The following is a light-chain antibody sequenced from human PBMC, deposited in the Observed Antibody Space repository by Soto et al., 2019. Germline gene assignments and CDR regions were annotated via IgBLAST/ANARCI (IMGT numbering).Light chain of an antibody. Sequence: IVLTQSPATLSLSPGERATLSCRASQSVSSYLAWYQQKPGQAPRLLIYDASNRATGIPTRFSGSGSGTDFTLTISSLEPEDFAVYYCHQRSNSLFTFGPGTKVDIK. J-gene: IGKJ3*01. CDR3: HQRSNSLFT. CDR1: QSVSSY. V-gene: IGKV3-11*01. CDR2: DAS.